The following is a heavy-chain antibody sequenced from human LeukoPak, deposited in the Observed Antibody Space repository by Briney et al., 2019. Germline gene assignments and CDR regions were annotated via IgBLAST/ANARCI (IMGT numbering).Heavy chain of an antibody. D-gene: IGHD5-18*01. V-gene: IGHV1-18*01. Sequence: ASVKVSCKASGYTFTSYGISWVRQAPGQGLEWMGWISAYNGNTNYAQKLQGRVTMTTDTSTSTTYMELRSLRSDDTAVYYCARYDRNGYSYDDAFDIWGQGTMVTVSS. CDR2: ISAYNGNT. CDR3: ARYDRNGYSYDDAFDI. J-gene: IGHJ3*02. CDR1: GYTFTSYG.